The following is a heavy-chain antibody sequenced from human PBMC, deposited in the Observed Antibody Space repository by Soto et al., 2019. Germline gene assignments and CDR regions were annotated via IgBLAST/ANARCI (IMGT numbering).Heavy chain of an antibody. Sequence: VKVSCKVSGYTLTELSMHWVRQAPGKGLEWMGGFDPEDGETIYAQKFQGRVTMTEDTSTDTAYMELSSLRSEDTAVYYCATDRAYCGGDCYNGMDVWGQGTTVTVSS. CDR1: GYTLTELS. D-gene: IGHD2-21*02. CDR2: FDPEDGET. J-gene: IGHJ6*02. V-gene: IGHV1-24*01. CDR3: ATDRAYCGGDCYNGMDV.